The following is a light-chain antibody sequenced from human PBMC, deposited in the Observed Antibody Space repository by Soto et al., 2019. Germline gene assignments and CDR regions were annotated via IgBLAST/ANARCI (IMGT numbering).Light chain of an antibody. CDR3: QQYNNRPRT. Sequence: EIVMTQSPATLSVSPGERATLSCRASQSVGSDLAWYQQKPGQAPRLLIYGASTRATGIPARFSGSGSGTEFTLTISSLQSEDFAVYYCQQYNNRPRTFGQGTKVDI. V-gene: IGKV3-15*01. J-gene: IGKJ1*01. CDR2: GAS. CDR1: QSVGSD.